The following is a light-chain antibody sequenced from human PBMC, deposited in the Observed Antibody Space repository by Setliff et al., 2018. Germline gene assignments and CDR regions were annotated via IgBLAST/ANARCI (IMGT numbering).Light chain of an antibody. CDR2: DVN. CDR3: SSYTTRSTRV. V-gene: IGLV2-14*03. Sequence: ALAQPASVSGSPGQSVTISCTGTSNDIGNYKYVSWYQHQPGKAPKVIIFDVNNRPSGVSNRFSGSKSGNTASLTISWLQPEDEAHYYCSSYTTRSTRVFGGGTKVTVL. CDR1: SNDIGNYKY. J-gene: IGLJ3*02.